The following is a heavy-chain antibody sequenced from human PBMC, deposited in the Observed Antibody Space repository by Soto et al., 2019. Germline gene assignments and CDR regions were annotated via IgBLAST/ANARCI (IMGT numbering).Heavy chain of an antibody. Sequence: GGSLRLSCAASGFTFSNAWMNWVRQAPGKGLEWVGRIKSKTDGGTTDYAAPVKGRFTISRDDSKNTLYLQMNSLKTEDTAVYYCTTTYYFFWSGYGTMELFDYCGQGSLVTVSS. J-gene: IGHJ4*02. V-gene: IGHV3-15*07. CDR3: TTTYYFFWSGYGTMELFDY. CDR2: IKSKTDGGTT. CDR1: GFTFSNAW. D-gene: IGHD3-3*01.